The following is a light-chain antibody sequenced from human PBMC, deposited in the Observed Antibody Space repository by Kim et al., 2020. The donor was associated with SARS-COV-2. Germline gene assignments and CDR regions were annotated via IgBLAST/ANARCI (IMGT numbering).Light chain of an antibody. J-gene: IGLJ2*01. CDR1: SLRGYY. CDR3: NSRDSSGYHLV. CDR2: GKN. Sequence: ALGQTVKITCQGDSLRGYYASWYQQKPGQAPILVIYGKNNRPSGIPDRFSGSSSGNTASLTITGAQAEDEADYYCNSRDSSGYHLVFGGGTKLTVL. V-gene: IGLV3-19*01.